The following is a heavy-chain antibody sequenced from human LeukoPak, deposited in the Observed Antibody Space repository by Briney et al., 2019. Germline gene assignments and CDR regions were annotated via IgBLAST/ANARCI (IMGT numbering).Heavy chain of an antibody. Sequence: PGRSDRLSCTAAGFTFSSYWMGWIRLAPGKGLEWVANIKEDGSEKYYVDSVRGRFTISRDNAKNSLSLQMNSLRAEDTAVYYCARDRTGNDYWGQGALVTVSS. CDR3: ARDRTGNDY. CDR1: GFTFSSYW. V-gene: IGHV3-7*01. CDR2: IKEDGSEK. D-gene: IGHD1-1*01. J-gene: IGHJ4*02.